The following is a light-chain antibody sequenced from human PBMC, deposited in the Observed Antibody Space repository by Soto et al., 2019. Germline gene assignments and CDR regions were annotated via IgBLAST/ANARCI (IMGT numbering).Light chain of an antibody. Sequence: QSVLTHPHSASRTPGQRVTISCSGSSSNIGTSSVHWFQQLPGTAPKLLISTTNQRPSGVPERFSGSKSGTSASLAISGLQSEDEADYYCAAWDDSLNGHVFGTGTKVTVL. V-gene: IGLV1-44*01. CDR2: TTN. CDR3: AAWDDSLNGHV. CDR1: SSNIGTSS. J-gene: IGLJ1*01.